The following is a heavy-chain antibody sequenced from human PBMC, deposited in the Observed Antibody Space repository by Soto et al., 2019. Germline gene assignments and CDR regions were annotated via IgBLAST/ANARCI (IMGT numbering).Heavy chain of an antibody. D-gene: IGHD2-21*02. CDR3: QADDCIRNIGTFSSFLLNRSFDL. Sequence: KGMEWVAVILFDGNKKYYADSVKGRFTISRDNSKNTLYLQMNSLRAEDTAVYFCQADDCIRNIGTFSSFLLNRSFDL. V-gene: IGHV3-30*03. CDR2: ILFDGNKK. J-gene: IGHJ2*01.